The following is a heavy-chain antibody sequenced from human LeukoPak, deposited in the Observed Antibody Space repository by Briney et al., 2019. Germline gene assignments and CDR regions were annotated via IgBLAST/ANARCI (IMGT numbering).Heavy chain of an antibody. CDR3: ARVSASSGWYVGFDY. V-gene: IGHV4-59*11. J-gene: IGHJ4*02. D-gene: IGHD6-19*01. CDR2: IYYTGST. CDR1: GGSISSHY. Sequence: SETLSLTCTVSGGSISSHYWGWIRQPPAKGLERIGYIYYTGSTNYNPSLKSRVTISVDTSKNQFSLKVSSLTAADTAVYYCARVSASSGWYVGFDYWGQGAMVTVSS.